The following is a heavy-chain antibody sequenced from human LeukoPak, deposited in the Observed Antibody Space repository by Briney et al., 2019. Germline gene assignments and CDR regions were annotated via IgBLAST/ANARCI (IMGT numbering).Heavy chain of an antibody. J-gene: IGHJ4*02. V-gene: IGHV3-21*01. CDR2: ISSSSSYI. D-gene: IGHD5-12*01. Sequence: GGSLRLSCAASGFTLSNYWMSWVRQAPGKGLEWVSSISSSSSYIYYADSVKGRFTISRDNAKNSLYLQMNSLRAEDTAVYYCARGRGYSGYDFDYWGQGTLVTVSS. CDR1: GFTLSNYW. CDR3: ARGRGYSGYDFDY.